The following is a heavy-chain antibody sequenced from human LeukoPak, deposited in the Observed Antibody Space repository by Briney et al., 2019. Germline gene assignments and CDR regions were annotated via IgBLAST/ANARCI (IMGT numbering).Heavy chain of an antibody. D-gene: IGHD4-11*01. Sequence: PGGSLRLSCAASGFTFSSYAMSWVRQAPGKGLEWVSAISGSGGSTYYADSVKGRFTISRDNSKNTLYLQMNSLRAEDTAVYYCAKDDYSDYSFSRYYYGMDVWGQGTTVTVSS. V-gene: IGHV3-23*01. CDR1: GFTFSSYA. CDR3: AKDDYSDYSFSRYYYGMDV. J-gene: IGHJ6*02. CDR2: ISGSGGST.